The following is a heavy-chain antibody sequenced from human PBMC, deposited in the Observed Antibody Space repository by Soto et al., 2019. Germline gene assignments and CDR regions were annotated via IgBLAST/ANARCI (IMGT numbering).Heavy chain of an antibody. CDR2: ISSSSSYI. Sequence: EVQLVESGGGLVKPGGSLRLSCAASGFTFSSYSMNWVRQAPGKGLEWGSSISSSSSYIYYADSVKGRFTISRDNAKNSLYLQMNSLRAEDTAVYYCARDPSTVVTPVGYYYYGMDVWGHGTTVTVSS. J-gene: IGHJ6*02. V-gene: IGHV3-21*01. CDR3: ARDPSTVVTPVGYYYYGMDV. D-gene: IGHD4-17*01. CDR1: GFTFSSYS.